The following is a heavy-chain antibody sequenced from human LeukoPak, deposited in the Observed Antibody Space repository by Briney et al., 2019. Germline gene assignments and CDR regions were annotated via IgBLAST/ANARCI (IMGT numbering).Heavy chain of an antibody. CDR2: ISRSSTTI. V-gene: IGHV3-48*02. J-gene: IGHJ4*02. Sequence: GGSLRLSCAASGFSFSTYSMNWVRQTPGKGLDWVSYISRSSTTIYYADSVRGRFTISRDNAKNSLFLQMNSLRDEDTAVYYCARGARYGDYEAVDYWGQGTLVT. CDR1: GFSFSTYS. CDR3: ARGARYGDYEAVDY. D-gene: IGHD4-17*01.